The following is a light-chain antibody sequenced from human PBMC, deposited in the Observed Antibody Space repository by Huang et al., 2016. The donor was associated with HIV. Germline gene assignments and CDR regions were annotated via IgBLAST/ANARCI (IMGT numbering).Light chain of an antibody. CDR2: KSS. J-gene: IGKJ1*01. CDR1: QSISYW. V-gene: IGKV1-5*03. Sequence: DIQMTQSPSTLSASVGDRVTITCRASQSISYWLAWYQQKPGKAPNLLIYKSSSLQRGVPARFSGSGSGTEFTRTISSLQPDDFASYYCQQYHSYSWTFGQGTKVEIK. CDR3: QQYHSYSWT.